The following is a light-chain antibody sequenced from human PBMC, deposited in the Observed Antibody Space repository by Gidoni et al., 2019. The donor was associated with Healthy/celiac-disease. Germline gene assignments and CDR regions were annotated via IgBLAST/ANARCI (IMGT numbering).Light chain of an antibody. CDR2: AAS. Sequence: DIQMTQSPSSLSASVGDRVTITCRASQSISSYLNWYQQKPGKAPKLLIYAASSLQSGVPSRFSGSGSWTDFTLTISSLQPEDFATYYCQQSYSTPLTFXGXTKVXIK. CDR1: QSISSY. J-gene: IGKJ4*01. CDR3: QQSYSTPLT. V-gene: IGKV1-39*01.